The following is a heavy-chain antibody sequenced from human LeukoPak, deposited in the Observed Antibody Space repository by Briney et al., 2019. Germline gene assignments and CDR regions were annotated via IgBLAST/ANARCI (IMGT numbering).Heavy chain of an antibody. Sequence: GRSLRLSCAASGFTFSHYGMHWVRQAPGKGLEWVAVIWNDGSYKYYADSVKGRFTISKDNSKNTLYLQMDGLRAEDTAVYYCAKDVDSRGYDYWGQGTLVTVSS. D-gene: IGHD3-22*01. J-gene: IGHJ4*02. CDR2: IWNDGSYK. CDR3: AKDVDSRGYDY. CDR1: GFTFSHYG. V-gene: IGHV3-30*18.